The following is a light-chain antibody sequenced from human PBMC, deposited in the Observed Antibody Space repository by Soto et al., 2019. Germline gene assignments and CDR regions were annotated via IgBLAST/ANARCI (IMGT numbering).Light chain of an antibody. Sequence: AIQMTQSPSSLSASVGDRVTITCRASQGIRNDLGWYQQKPGKAPKLLIYAASSLQSGVPSRLSVSGSVTDFTLTISSLQTEDCATYYCLQDYNYPWTFGQGTKVEIK. V-gene: IGKV1-6*01. CDR3: LQDYNYPWT. J-gene: IGKJ1*01. CDR2: AAS. CDR1: QGIRND.